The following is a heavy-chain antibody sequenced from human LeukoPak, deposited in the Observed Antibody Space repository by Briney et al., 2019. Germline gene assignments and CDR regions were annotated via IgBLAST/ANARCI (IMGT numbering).Heavy chain of an antibody. Sequence: GGSLRLSCAASGFTFSSYSMNWVRQAPGKGLEWVSSISSSSSYIYYADSVKGRFTISRDNAKNSLYLQMNSLRAEDTAVYYCARGHSPVTTKVSYFQHWGQGTLVTVSS. CDR1: GFTFSSYS. CDR2: ISSSSSYI. D-gene: IGHD4-17*01. CDR3: ARGHSPVTTKVSYFQH. V-gene: IGHV3-21*01. J-gene: IGHJ1*01.